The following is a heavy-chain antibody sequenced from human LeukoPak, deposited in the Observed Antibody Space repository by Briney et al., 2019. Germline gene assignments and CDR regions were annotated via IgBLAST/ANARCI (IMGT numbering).Heavy chain of an antibody. CDR3: ARALASGSSAFDY. CDR1: GFTFSSSS. Sequence: GGSLRLSCAASGFTFSSSSMNWVRQAPGKGLEWVSSISSSSSYIYFADSVKGRFTISRDNAKSSVYLQMNSLRAEDTAVYYCARALASGSSAFDYWGQATMATVSS. J-gene: IGHJ4*02. CDR2: ISSSSSYI. V-gene: IGHV3-21*01. D-gene: IGHD1-26*01.